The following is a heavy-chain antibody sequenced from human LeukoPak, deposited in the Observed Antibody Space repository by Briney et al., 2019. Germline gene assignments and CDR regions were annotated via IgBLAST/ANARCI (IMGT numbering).Heavy chain of an antibody. V-gene: IGHV3-7*03. CDR2: IKQDGSEQ. J-gene: IGHJ4*02. CDR3: AGYYYGSGSSFDY. D-gene: IGHD3-10*01. CDR1: GFTFTTYW. Sequence: PGGSLRLSCAASGFTFTTYWMGWVRQAPGKGLEWVANIKQDGSEQYYVDSVKGRFTISRDNAKNSLSLQMNSLRAEDTAVYYCAGYYYGSGSSFDYWGQGTLVTVSS.